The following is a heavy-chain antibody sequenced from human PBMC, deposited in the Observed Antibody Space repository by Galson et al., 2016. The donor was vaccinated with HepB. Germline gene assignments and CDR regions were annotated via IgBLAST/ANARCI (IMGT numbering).Heavy chain of an antibody. CDR3: ARSELGFNYAHFDY. V-gene: IGHV1-46*01. J-gene: IGHJ4*02. Sequence: SVKVSCKASGYSFPTYYMHWVRQAPGQGLEWMGMINPSGGSTVYAQKFQGRVTMTRDSSTSTVYTELSSLRYEDTAVYYCARSELGFNYAHFDYWGQGTLVTVSS. D-gene: IGHD5-24*01. CDR2: INPSGGST. CDR1: GYSFPTYY.